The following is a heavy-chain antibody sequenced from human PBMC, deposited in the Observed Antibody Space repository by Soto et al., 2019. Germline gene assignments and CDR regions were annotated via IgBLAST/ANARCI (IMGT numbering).Heavy chain of an antibody. CDR3: ARDSGPISRLRGEVDV. V-gene: IGHV3-49*03. CDR1: GFTFGDYA. D-gene: IGHD3-10*01. CDR2: IRAKAFGGTT. J-gene: IGHJ6*04. Sequence: EVQLVESGGGLVQPGQSLRLSCTAFGFTFGDYAMGWFRQSPGKGLEWLGFIRAKAFGGTTEYAASVEGRFTLSRDDSKRIAYLQMNSLKTEDTAMYYCARDSGPISRLRGEVDVWGKGTTVTVSS.